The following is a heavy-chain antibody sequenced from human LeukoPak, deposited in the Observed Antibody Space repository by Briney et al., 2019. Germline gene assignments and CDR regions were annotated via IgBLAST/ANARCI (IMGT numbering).Heavy chain of an antibody. J-gene: IGHJ4*02. CDR1: GYTLTELS. CDR3: AAPAVADRYYFDY. Sequence: ASGKLCCKVSGYTLTELSMHLVRQAPGKGHEWMGGFDPEDGETIYAQKFQGRVTMTEDTSTDTAYMDLSSLRSEDTAFYYCAAPAVADRYYFDYWGQGTLVTVSS. CDR2: FDPEDGET. D-gene: IGHD6-19*01. V-gene: IGHV1-24*01.